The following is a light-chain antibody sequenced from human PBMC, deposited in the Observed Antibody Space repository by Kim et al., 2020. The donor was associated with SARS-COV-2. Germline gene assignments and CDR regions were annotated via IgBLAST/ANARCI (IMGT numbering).Light chain of an antibody. CDR3: AAWDASLRVV. J-gene: IGLJ2*01. CDR2: SAN. V-gene: IGLV1-44*01. Sequence: QAVVTQPPSASGTPGQRVTISCSGSTSNIGTNLVSWYQQLPGTAPKLLIYSANQRPSGVPDRFSASKSGTSASLAISGLQSEDEADYYCAAWDASLRVVFGGGTQLTVL. CDR1: TSNIGTNL.